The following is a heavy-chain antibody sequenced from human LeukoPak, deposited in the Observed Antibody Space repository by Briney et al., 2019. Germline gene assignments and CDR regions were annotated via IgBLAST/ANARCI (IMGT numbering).Heavy chain of an antibody. J-gene: IGHJ4*02. CDR1: GFNFSRYD. D-gene: IGHD2-2*01. V-gene: IGHV3-30*02. CDR2: IRYDGSNK. Sequence: GGSLRLSCAASGFNFSRYDMHWVRQAPGKGLEWVAFIRYDGSNKYYADSVKGRFNISRDNFKNTSYLQMNSLRVEDTAVYYCARDRAKYQLLSAGYFDYWGQGTLVTVSS. CDR3: ARDRAKYQLLSAGYFDY.